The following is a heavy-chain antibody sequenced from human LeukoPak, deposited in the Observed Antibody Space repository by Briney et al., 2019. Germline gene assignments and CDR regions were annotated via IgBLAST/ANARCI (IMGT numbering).Heavy chain of an antibody. D-gene: IGHD3-9*01. CDR1: GGSISSGSYY. V-gene: IGHV4-61*02. Sequence: PSETLSLTCTVSGGSISSGSYYWSWIRQPAGKGLEWIGRIYTSGSTNYNPSLKSRVTISVDTSKNQFSLKLSSVTAADTAVYYCARVSIYDILTGYSNYWYFDLWGRGTLVTVSS. CDR2: IYTSGST. CDR3: ARVSIYDILTGYSNYWYFDL. J-gene: IGHJ2*01.